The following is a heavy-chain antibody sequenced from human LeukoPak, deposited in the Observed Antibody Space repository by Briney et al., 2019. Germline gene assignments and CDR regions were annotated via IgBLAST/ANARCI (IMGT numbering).Heavy chain of an antibody. J-gene: IGHJ6*03. D-gene: IGHD2-2*01. Sequence: SETLSLTCTVSGGSISSYYWSWIRQPPGKGLEWIGYIYYSGSTNYNPSLKSRVTISVDTSKNQFSLKLSSVTAADTAVYYCAREVVPAARNDYYYYMDVWGKGTTVTVSS. CDR3: AREVVPAARNDYYYYMDV. V-gene: IGHV4-59*01. CDR1: GGSISSYY. CDR2: IYYSGST.